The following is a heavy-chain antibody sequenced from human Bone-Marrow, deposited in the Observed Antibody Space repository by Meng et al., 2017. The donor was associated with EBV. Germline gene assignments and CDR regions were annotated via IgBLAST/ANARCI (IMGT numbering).Heavy chain of an antibody. CDR1: GFSFRSYW. D-gene: IGHD2-2*01. J-gene: IGHJ4*02. CDR2: TNENGAIT. CDR3: AMLAGRTPFDY. V-gene: IGHV3-74*01. Sequence: EVQLVESGGALVQPXGSLRLSCAASGFSFRSYWMHWVRQVPGKGLVWVARTNENGAITNYADSVKGRFTISRDNAKNTLYLQMNSLRAEDTAVYYCAMLAGRTPFDYCGQGTLVNVSS.